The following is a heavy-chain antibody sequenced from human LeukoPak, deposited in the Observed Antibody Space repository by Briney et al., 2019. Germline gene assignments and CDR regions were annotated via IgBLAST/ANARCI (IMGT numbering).Heavy chain of an antibody. J-gene: IGHJ3*02. CDR2: ISGSGSSA. V-gene: IGHV3-23*01. D-gene: IGHD3-10*01. Sequence: PGGSLRLSCAASGFTFSSYVMSWVRQAPGKGLEWVSAISGSGSSAYFPDSVKGRFTISRDNSKNTLHLQMNSLRAEDTALYYCAKGPSGSYYGFDMWGQGTMVTVSS. CDR3: AKGPSGSYYGFDM. CDR1: GFTFSSYV.